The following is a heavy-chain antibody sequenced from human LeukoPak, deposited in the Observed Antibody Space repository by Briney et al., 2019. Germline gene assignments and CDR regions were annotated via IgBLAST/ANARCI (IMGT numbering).Heavy chain of an antibody. CDR2: VDPSGGST. CDR1: GYTFASHY. D-gene: IGHD1-1*01. V-gene: IGHV1-46*01. J-gene: IGHJ4*02. Sequence: ASVKVSCKASGYTFASHYMHWVRQAPGQGLEWMGIVDPSGGSTSRAQEFQGRITITRDTSTSTVYMELSSLRSEDTAVYYCARDNTATGPFDYWGQGTLVTVSS. CDR3: ARDNTATGPFDY.